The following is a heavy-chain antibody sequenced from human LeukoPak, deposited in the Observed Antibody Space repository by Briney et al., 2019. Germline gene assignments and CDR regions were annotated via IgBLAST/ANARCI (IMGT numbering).Heavy chain of an antibody. CDR2: INHSGST. Sequence: SETLSLTCAVSGDSISSSNWWSWVRQPPGKGLEWIGEINHSGSTNYNPSLKSRLTISVDKSKNQFSLNLISVTAGGTVVYYCARVGIVAPGTFDYWGQGTLVTVSS. D-gene: IGHD2-2*01. CDR1: GDSISSSNW. V-gene: IGHV4-4*02. CDR3: ARVGIVAPGTFDY. J-gene: IGHJ4*02.